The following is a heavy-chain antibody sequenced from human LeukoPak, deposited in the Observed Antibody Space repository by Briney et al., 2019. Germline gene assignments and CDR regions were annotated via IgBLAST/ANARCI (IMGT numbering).Heavy chain of an antibody. CDR1: GFTFSSYS. CDR2: ISSSSSII. J-gene: IGHJ5*02. D-gene: IGHD4-17*01. Sequence: GGSQRLSCAASGFTFSSYSMNWVRQAPGKGLEWVSYISSSSSIIYYADSVKGRFTISRDNAKNSLYLQMNSLRAEDTAVYYCARARTAQYNWFDPWGQGTLVTVSS. CDR3: ARARTAQYNWFDP. V-gene: IGHV3-48*01.